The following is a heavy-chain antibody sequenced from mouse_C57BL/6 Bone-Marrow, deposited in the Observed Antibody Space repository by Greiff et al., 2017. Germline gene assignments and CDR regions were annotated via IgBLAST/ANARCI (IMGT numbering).Heavy chain of an antibody. CDR1: GYTFTSYW. J-gene: IGHJ1*03. V-gene: IGHV1-55*01. D-gene: IGHD2-5*01. CDR3: ARPYYSNYWYFDV. CDR2: IYPGSGST. Sequence: QVQLKQPGAELVKPGASVKMSCKASGYTFTSYWITWVKQRPGHGLEWIGDIYPGSGSTNYNEKFKSKATLTVDTSSSTAYMQLSSLTSEDSAVYYGARPYYSNYWYFDVWGTGTTVTVSS.